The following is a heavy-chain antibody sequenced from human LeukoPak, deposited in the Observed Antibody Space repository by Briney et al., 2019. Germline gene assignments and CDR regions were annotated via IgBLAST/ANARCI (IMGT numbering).Heavy chain of an antibody. CDR1: GFTFSSYW. CDR3: AKRFLDGGAEYYFDY. CDR2: ISGSGGST. D-gene: IGHD3-16*01. Sequence: GGSLRLSCAASGFTFSSYWMHWVRQAPGKGLEWVSAISGSGGSTYYADSVKGRFTISRDNSKNTLYLQMNSLRAEDTAVYYCAKRFLDGGAEYYFDYWGQGTLVTVSS. J-gene: IGHJ4*02. V-gene: IGHV3-23*01.